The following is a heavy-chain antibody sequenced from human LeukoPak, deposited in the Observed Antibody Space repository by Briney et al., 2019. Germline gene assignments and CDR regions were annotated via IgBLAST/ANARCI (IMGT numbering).Heavy chain of an antibody. CDR2: IKQDGSET. Sequence: GGSLRLSCAASGFTFSSYWMSWVRQAPGKGLEWVANIKQDGSETYYVDPVKGRFTISRDNAKNSLFLQMNSLRAEDTAVYYCARVGVRGGTDYWGQGTLVTVSS. CDR1: GFTFSSYW. V-gene: IGHV3-7*05. D-gene: IGHD1-26*01. J-gene: IGHJ4*02. CDR3: ARVGVRGGTDY.